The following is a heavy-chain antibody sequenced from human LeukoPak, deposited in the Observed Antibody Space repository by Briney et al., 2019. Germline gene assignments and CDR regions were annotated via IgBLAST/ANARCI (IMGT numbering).Heavy chain of an antibody. J-gene: IGHJ3*02. Sequence: PGGSLRLSRAASGFTFINAWMSWVRQAPGKGLEWVGRIKSKADGGTTDYAASVKGRFTISRDNSENTLQMNSLKTEDTAVYYCTTEYEGSGSAFDIWGQGTMVTVSS. CDR1: GFTFINAW. CDR2: IKSKADGGTT. CDR3: TTEYEGSGSAFDI. D-gene: IGHD1-26*01. V-gene: IGHV3-15*01.